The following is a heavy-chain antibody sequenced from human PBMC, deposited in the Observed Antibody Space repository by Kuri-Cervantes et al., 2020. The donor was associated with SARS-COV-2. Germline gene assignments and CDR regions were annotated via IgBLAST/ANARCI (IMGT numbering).Heavy chain of an antibody. D-gene: IGHD2-21*02. J-gene: IGHJ3*02. CDR2: IIPIFGTA. CDR3: ARSAVVTAIDAFDI. Sequence: SVKVSCKASGGTFSSYAISWVRQAPGQGLEWMGGIIPIFGTANYAQKFQGRVTITADKSTSTVYMELSSLRSEDTAVYYCARSAVVTAIDAFDIWGQGTMVTVSS. CDR1: GGTFSSYA. V-gene: IGHV1-69*06.